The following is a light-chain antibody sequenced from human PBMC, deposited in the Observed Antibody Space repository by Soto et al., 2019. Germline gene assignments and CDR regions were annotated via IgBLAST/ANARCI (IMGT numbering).Light chain of an antibody. CDR3: QQYNNWPSWT. J-gene: IGKJ1*01. CDR1: QSVSSK. Sequence: EIVMTQSPATLSVSPGERATLSCRASQSVSSKLAWFQQKPGQAPSLLIYGVSTRATGVPVRFSGSGSGTEFTLTINSLQSEDVAVYYCQQYNNWPSWTFGQGTKVDI. CDR2: GVS. V-gene: IGKV3-15*01.